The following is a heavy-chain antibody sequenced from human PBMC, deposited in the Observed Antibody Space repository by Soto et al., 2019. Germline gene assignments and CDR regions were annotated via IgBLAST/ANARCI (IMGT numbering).Heavy chain of an antibody. V-gene: IGHV3-30*18. J-gene: IGHJ6*04. CDR1: GFTFSSYG. D-gene: IGHD6-6*01. CDR2: ISYDGSNK. Sequence: PGGSLRLSCAASGFTFSSYGMHWVRQAPGKGLEWVAVISYDGSNKYYADSVKGRFTISRDNSKNTLYLQMNSLRAEDTAVYYCAKDPHRQLVVVFYYYGMDVWGKGTTVTVPS. CDR3: AKDPHRQLVVVFYYYGMDV.